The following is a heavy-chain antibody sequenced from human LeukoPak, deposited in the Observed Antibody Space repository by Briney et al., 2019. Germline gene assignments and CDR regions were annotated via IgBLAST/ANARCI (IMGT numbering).Heavy chain of an antibody. D-gene: IGHD6-19*01. Sequence: PGGSLRLSCAASGFTFNSYAIHWVRQAPGKGLEGVSFISYDGSNKYYADSVRGRFTVSRDNSKNTLYLQMSTLRAEDTAVYYCAREGIAVADTEHFGYGMDVWGQGTTVTVSS. CDR2: ISYDGSNK. CDR1: GFTFNSYA. J-gene: IGHJ6*02. CDR3: AREGIAVADTEHFGYGMDV. V-gene: IGHV3-30-3*01.